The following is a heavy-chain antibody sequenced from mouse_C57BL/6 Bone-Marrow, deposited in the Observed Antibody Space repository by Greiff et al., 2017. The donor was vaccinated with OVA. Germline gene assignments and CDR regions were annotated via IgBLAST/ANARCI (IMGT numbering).Heavy chain of an antibody. D-gene: IGHD1-1*01. V-gene: IGHV1-61*01. Sequence: QVQLQQPGAELVRPGSSVKLSCKASGYTFTSYWMDWVKQRPGQGLEWIGNIYPSDSETHYNQKFKDKATLTVDKSSITAYMQLSSLTSEYSAVYYCARGYGSSYGWYFDVWGTGTTVTVSS. CDR2: IYPSDSET. J-gene: IGHJ1*03. CDR3: ARGYGSSYGWYFDV. CDR1: GYTFTSYW.